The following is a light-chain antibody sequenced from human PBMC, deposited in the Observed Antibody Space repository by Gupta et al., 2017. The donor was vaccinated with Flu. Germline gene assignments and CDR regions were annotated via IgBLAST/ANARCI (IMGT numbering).Light chain of an antibody. CDR3: QQRVSTPWT. J-gene: IGKJ1*01. CDR1: QSINKY. CDR2: GAS. Sequence: DIQMTQSPSSLSASIGDRVTITCRASQSINKYLSWYQQKPGKAPKLLIYGASSVQSGVPSRFSGSGSETGFTLTINELQSEEFAIYYCQQRVSTPWTFGRGTMVDI. V-gene: IGKV1-39*01.